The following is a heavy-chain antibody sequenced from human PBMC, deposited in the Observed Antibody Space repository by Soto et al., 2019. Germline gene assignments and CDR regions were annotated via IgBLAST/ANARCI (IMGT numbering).Heavy chain of an antibody. Sequence: GGSLRLSCAASGFTFSSYAMHWVRQAPGKGLEWVAVISYDGSNKYYADSVKGRFTISRDNSKNTLYLQMNSLRAEDTAVYYCASGVNCSSTSCRNSNHYYGMDVWGQGT. CDR1: GFTFSSYA. CDR3: ASGVNCSSTSCRNSNHYYGMDV. J-gene: IGHJ6*02. D-gene: IGHD2-2*01. V-gene: IGHV3-30-3*01. CDR2: ISYDGSNK.